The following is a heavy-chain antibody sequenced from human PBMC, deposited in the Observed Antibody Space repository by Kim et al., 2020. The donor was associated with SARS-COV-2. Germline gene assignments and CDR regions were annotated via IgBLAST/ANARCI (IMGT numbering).Heavy chain of an antibody. Sequence: SETLSLTCTVSGGSISSSSYYWGWIRQPPGKGLEWIGSIYYSGSTYYNPSLKSRVTISVDTSKNQFSLKLSSVTAADTAVYYCARPDGGYYYDSSGYRFGAFDIWGQGTMVTVSS. CDR1: GGSISSSSYY. CDR3: ARPDGGYYYDSSGYRFGAFDI. CDR2: IYYSGST. D-gene: IGHD3-22*01. J-gene: IGHJ3*02. V-gene: IGHV4-39*01.